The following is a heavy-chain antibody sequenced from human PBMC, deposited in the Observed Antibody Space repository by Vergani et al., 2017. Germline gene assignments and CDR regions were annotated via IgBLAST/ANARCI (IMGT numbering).Heavy chain of an antibody. CDR2: INPNSGGT. J-gene: IGHJ5*02. V-gene: IGHV1-2*02. Sequence: QVQLVQSGAEVKKPGASVKVSCKASGYTFTGYYMHWVRQAPGQGLEWVGWINPNSGGTNYAQKFQGRVTMTRDTSISTAYMELSRLRSDDTAVYYCARVKSDWVWEYCSGGSCYGGWFDPWGQGTLVTVSS. CDR3: ARVKSDWVWEYCSGGSCYGGWFDP. CDR1: GYTFTGYY. D-gene: IGHD2-15*01.